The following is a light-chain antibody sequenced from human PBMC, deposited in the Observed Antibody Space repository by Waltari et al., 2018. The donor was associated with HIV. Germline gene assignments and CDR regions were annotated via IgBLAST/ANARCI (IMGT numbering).Light chain of an antibody. CDR2: DVS. CDR3: CSYAGSYNWV. V-gene: IGLV2-11*01. CDR1: RRDVGGYNY. Sequence: QSALTQPRPVSGSPGQAVTISCTGTRRDVGGYNYVSWYQQHPGKAPKLMIYDVSKRPSGVPDRFSGSKSGNTASLTISGLQAEDEADYYCCSYAGSYNWVFGGGTKLTVL. J-gene: IGLJ3*02.